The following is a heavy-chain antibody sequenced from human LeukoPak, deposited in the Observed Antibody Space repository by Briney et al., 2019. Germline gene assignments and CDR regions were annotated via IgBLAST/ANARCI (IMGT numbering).Heavy chain of an antibody. D-gene: IGHD3-10*01. Sequence: GGSLRLSCIGSGFTFSNFWMNWVRQAPGKGLEWVAIIKQDGSEEYYVDSVKGRFIISRDNAKNSLSLQMNSLRVEDSAVYFCAGSSGFIPYHWGEGTLVTVSS. V-gene: IGHV3-7*01. J-gene: IGHJ1*01. CDR3: AGSSGFIPYH. CDR2: IKQDGSEE. CDR1: GFTFSNFW.